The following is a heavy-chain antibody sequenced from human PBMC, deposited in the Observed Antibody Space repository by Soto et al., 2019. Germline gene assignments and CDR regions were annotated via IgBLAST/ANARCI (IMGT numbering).Heavy chain of an antibody. J-gene: IGHJ4*02. CDR3: YSEGL. Sequence: QVQLQESGPGLVKPSQTLSLTCTVSGASIGSSDSSWTWIRQHPGKGLEWIGYISYSGSTNYNPSLKSRVTISVDTSKNQFSLRLTSVTAADTAVYHCYSEGLWGQGTLVTVSS. CDR2: ISYSGST. CDR1: GASIGSSDSS. D-gene: IGHD2-15*01. V-gene: IGHV4-31*03.